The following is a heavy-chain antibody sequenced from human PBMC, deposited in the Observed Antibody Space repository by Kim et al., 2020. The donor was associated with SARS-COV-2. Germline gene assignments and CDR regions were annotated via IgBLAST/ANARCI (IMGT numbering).Heavy chain of an antibody. J-gene: IGHJ3*02. Sequence: GGSLRLSCAASGFTFSSYDMHWVRQATGKGLEWVSAIGTAGDTYYPGSVKGRFTISRENAKNSLYLQMNSLRVGDTAVYYCARGSGDWAFDIWGQGTMVTVSS. D-gene: IGHD7-27*01. CDR1: GFTFSSYD. CDR2: IGTAGDT. CDR3: ARGSGDWAFDI. V-gene: IGHV3-13*01.